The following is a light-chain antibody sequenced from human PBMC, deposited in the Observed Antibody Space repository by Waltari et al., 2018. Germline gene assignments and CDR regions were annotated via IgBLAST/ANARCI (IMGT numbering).Light chain of an antibody. J-gene: IGLJ2*01. CDR3: QAWDTITGGV. V-gene: IGLV3-1*01. CDR2: QST. Sequence: SYELTQPPSVSVSPGQTASITCSGHKMGDKFACWYQQKPGQSPVLVIYQSTKRPSGVPGRFCGSNAGNTATLAISGTQAMDEADYYCQAWDTITGGVFGGGTKLTVL. CDR1: KMGDKF.